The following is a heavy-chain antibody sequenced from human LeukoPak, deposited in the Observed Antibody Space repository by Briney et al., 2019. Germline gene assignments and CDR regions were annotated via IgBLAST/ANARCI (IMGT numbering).Heavy chain of an antibody. Sequence: SVKVSCKASGYTFTSYAISWVRQAPGQGLEWMGGIIPIFGTANYAQKLQGRVTITADESTSTAYMELSSLRSDDTAVYYCARSAGISAPYYFDYWGQGTLVTVSS. D-gene: IGHD6-13*01. CDR1: GYTFTSYA. CDR2: IIPIFGTA. CDR3: ARSAGISAPYYFDY. J-gene: IGHJ4*02. V-gene: IGHV1-69*13.